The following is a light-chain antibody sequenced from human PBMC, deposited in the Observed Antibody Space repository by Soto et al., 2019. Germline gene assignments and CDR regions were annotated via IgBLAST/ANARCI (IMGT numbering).Light chain of an antibody. CDR3: STYTTTTRM. V-gene: IGLV2-14*01. CDR2: EVS. J-gene: IGLJ3*02. Sequence: QSALTQPASVSRSPGQSITISCTGTSSDIGSNNYVSWFQQRPGKAPTLIIYEVSNRPSGVSTNFSGSKSGNTASLTISGLLPDVEAEYYCSTYTTTTRMFGGGTKLTVL. CDR1: SSDIGSNNY.